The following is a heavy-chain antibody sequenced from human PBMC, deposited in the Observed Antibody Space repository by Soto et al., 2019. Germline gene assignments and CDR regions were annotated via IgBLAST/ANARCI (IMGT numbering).Heavy chain of an antibody. CDR1: GASISGYY. V-gene: IGHV4-59*01. CDR3: ARVETTGTNDGGYFNGMDV. D-gene: IGHD4-17*01. J-gene: IGHJ6*02. CDR2: IYYSGST. Sequence: PSETLSLTCTVSGASISGYYWSWIRQPPGEGLEWIGYIYYSGSTSYNPSLKSRVTISLDMSKNQFSLKLGSVTAADTAVYYCARVETTGTNDGGYFNGMDVWGQGTTVTVS.